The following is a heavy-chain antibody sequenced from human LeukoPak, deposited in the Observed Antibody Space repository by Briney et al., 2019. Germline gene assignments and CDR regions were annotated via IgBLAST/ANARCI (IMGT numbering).Heavy chain of an antibody. CDR3: AKAPLAYRTSVSYACGMDV. J-gene: IGHJ6*02. V-gene: IGHV3-30*18. CDR1: GFTFTTYG. CDR2: ISSDGSNY. Sequence: GRSLRLSCEASGFTFTTYGMHWVRQAPGEGLEWMAVISSDGSNYYYADSVRGPFTISRDNSKNTLYLQMNRLRVEDTAVYYCAKAPLAYRTSVSYACGMDVWGQGTTVPVSS. D-gene: IGHD3-10*01.